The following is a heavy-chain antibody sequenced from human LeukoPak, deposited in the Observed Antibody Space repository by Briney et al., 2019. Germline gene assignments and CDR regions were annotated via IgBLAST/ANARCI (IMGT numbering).Heavy chain of an antibody. CDR2: INLNSGGT. J-gene: IGHJ4*02. D-gene: IGHD3-10*01. CDR3: ARDNGSGSYGVDY. CDR1: GYTFTGYY. V-gene: IGHV1-2*02. Sequence: ASVKVSCKASGYTFTGYYMHWVRQAPGQGLEWMGWINLNSGGTNYAQKFQGRVTMTRDTSISTAYMELSRLRSDDTAVYYCARDNGSGSYGVDYWGQGTLVTVSS.